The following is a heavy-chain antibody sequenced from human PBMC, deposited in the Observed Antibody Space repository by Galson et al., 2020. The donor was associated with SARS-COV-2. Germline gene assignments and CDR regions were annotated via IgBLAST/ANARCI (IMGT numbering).Heavy chain of an antibody. Sequence: IGKIGESLKISCAASGFTFSDYHMSWIRQAPGKGLEWVSYISSSSSYTNYADSVKGRFTISRDNAKNSLYLQMSSLRAEDTAVYYCASSAVAGRGEVNYYYYGMDVWGQGTTVTVSS. V-gene: IGHV3-11*06. CDR3: ASSAVAGRGEVNYYYYGMDV. CDR2: ISSSSSYT. J-gene: IGHJ6*02. CDR1: GFTFSDYH. D-gene: IGHD6-19*01.